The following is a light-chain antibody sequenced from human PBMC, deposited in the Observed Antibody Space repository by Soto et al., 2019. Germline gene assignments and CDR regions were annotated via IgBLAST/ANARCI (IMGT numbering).Light chain of an antibody. CDR1: QSVSSY. J-gene: IGKJ1*01. Sequence: IVMTPAPATLSVSPGERATLSCRASQSVSSYLAWYQQTPGQAPRLLIYGTSTRATGLPARFSGSGSGTDFSLTISRLEPEDFAVYYCQQYGTSPWTFGQGTKVDIK. CDR3: QQYGTSPWT. CDR2: GTS. V-gene: IGKV3-15*01.